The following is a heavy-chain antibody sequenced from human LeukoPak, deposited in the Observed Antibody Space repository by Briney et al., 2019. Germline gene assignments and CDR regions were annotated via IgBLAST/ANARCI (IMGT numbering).Heavy chain of an antibody. D-gene: IGHD5-24*01. V-gene: IGHV3-30*03. J-gene: IGHJ4*02. Sequence: GGSLRLSCAASGFTFNSYGIHWVRQAPGKGLEWVAIISYDGPNKYYTDSVKGRFTISRDNSKNTLYLQMNSLRADDTAVYYCARDSPRRDGHNFDYWGQGTLVTLSS. CDR3: ARDSPRRDGHNFDY. CDR2: ISYDGPNK. CDR1: GFTFNSYG.